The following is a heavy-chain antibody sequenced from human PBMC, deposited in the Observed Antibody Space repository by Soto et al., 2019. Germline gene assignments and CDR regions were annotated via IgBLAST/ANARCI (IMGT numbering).Heavy chain of an antibody. D-gene: IGHD2-15*01. CDR1: GGSISSSSYY. V-gene: IGHV4-39*02. Sequence: SETLSLTCTVSGGSISSSSYYWGWIRQPPGKGLEWIGSIYYSGNTYYTTSLKSRDNISVDTSKNQFSLKLSSVTAADTAVYYCAREGGRYCTGGSCQVDYWGQGTLVTVSS. CDR2: IYYSGNT. CDR3: AREGGRYCTGGSCQVDY. J-gene: IGHJ4*02.